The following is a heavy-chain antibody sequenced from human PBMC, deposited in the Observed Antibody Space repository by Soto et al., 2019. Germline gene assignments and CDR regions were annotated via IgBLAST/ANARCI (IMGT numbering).Heavy chain of an antibody. Sequence: ASVKVSCKASGYIFTGYYIHWVRHAPGQGREWMGEISPNTGGTKYAQKFQGRVTMTRDTSITTVYMELSNLSPDDTAVYYCGRERSGELVVFYWGQGTPVTVSS. V-gene: IGHV1-2*02. D-gene: IGHD3-22*01. J-gene: IGHJ4*02. CDR3: GRERSGELVVFY. CDR2: ISPNTGGT. CDR1: GYIFTGYY.